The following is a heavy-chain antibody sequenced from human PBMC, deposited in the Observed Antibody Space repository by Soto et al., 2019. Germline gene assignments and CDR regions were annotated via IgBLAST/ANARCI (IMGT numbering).Heavy chain of an antibody. V-gene: IGHV4-31*03. CDR3: ARDGGYYYDSSVGRYYYYGMDV. Sequence: QVQLQESGPGLVKPSQTLSLTCTVSGGSISSGGYYWSWIRQHPGKGLEWIGYIYYSGSTYYNPSLKRRVTRAVDPSKNXXSXKXXAVTAADTAVYYCARDGGYYYDSSVGRYYYYGMDVWGQGTTVTVSS. D-gene: IGHD3-22*01. CDR1: GGSISSGGYY. J-gene: IGHJ6*02. CDR2: IYYSGST.